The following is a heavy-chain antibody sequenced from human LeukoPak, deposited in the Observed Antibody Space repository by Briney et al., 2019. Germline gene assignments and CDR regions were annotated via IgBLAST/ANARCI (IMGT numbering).Heavy chain of an antibody. CDR3: ARDMYYGSGTPMQYGMDV. CDR1: GFTFSDYY. D-gene: IGHD3-10*01. CDR2: ISGSGTTT. V-gene: IGHV3-11*01. Sequence: GGSLRLSCAASGFTFSDYYMSWIRQAPGKGLEWVSFISGSGTTTYYVDSVKGRFTLSRDNAKNSLFLQMNSLRAEDSAVYYCARDMYYGSGTPMQYGMDVWGPGTTVTVSS. J-gene: IGHJ6*02.